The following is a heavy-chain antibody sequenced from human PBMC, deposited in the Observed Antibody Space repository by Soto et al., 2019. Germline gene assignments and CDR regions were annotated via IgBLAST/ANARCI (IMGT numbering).Heavy chain of an antibody. Sequence: MHWVRQAPGKGLEWVSRINSDGSSTSYADSVKGRFTISRYNAKNTLYTQMSLLSAVATAPYYCARAGSSRGQGSRVTVSS. CDR3: ARAGSS. CDR2: INSDGSST. D-gene: IGHD1-26*01. V-gene: IGHV3-74*01. J-gene: IGHJ4*02.